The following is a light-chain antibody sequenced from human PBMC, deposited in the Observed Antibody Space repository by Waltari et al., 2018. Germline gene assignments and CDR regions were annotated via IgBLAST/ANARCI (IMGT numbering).Light chain of an antibody. V-gene: IGKV1-5*03. J-gene: IGKJ1*01. CDR1: QTVSAW. CDR3: QHYNNYSGT. Sequence: DIQMTQSPSTLSASVGDTVTNTCRASQTVSAWLAWYQQKPGNAPKLLIYKASNLKSGVPSRFSGSGSGTEFTLTINSLQPDDFATYYCQHYNNYSGTFGQGTRVELK. CDR2: KAS.